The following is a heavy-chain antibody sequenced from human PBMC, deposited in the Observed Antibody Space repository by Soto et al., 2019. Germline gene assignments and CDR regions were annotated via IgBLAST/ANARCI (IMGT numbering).Heavy chain of an antibody. J-gene: IGHJ4*02. CDR2: IYSGGST. CDR1: GFTVSSNY. Sequence: EVQLVESGGGLVQPGGSLRLSCAASGFTVSSNYMSWVRQAPGKGLEWVSVIYSGGSTYYADSVKGRFTMSRDNAKNTLYLQMNSLRAEDTAVYYCARTYGDYRDWDYWGQGTLVTVAS. CDR3: ARTYGDYRDWDY. V-gene: IGHV3-66*01. D-gene: IGHD4-17*01.